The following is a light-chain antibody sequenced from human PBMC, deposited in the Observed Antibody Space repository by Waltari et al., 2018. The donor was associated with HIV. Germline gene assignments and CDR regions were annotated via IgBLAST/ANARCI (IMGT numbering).Light chain of an antibody. V-gene: IGKV3-20*01. Sequence: EIVLTQSPATLSVSPGGRITISCRASQALPTNRLAWYQQKPGQAPRLFLYGVSSRATDVSDRFSATGSGTEFTLTINRLEPEDFAIYYCQHYATSPPTCIFGQGTRLEI. CDR3: QHYATSPPTCI. J-gene: IGKJ2*02. CDR2: GVS. CDR1: QALPTNR.